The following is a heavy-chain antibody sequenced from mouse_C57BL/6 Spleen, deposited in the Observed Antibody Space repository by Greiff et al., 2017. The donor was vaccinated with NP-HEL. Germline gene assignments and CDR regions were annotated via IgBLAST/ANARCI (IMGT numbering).Heavy chain of an antibody. CDR2: IYPGDGDT. CDR1: GYAFSSSW. J-gene: IGHJ4*01. CDR3: ARDDYVAMDY. Sequence: VKLQESGPELVKPGASVKISCKASGYAFSSSWMNWVKQRPGKGLEWIGRIYPGDGDTNYNGKFKGKATLTADKSSSTAYMQLSSLTSEDSAVYFCARDDYVAMDYWGQGTSVTVSS. V-gene: IGHV1-82*01.